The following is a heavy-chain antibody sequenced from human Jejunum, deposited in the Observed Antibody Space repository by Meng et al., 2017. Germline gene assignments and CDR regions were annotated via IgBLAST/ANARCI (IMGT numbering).Heavy chain of an antibody. Sequence: QVQRQESGPGLVRPSETLSLTCTVSGGSVSSGSYYWSWIRQPPGKGLEWIGYIYYGGTTNYNPSLKSRVTISADTSKNQFSLKLSSVTAADTAVYYCARGSRGYSYGWGQGTLVTVSS. V-gene: IGHV4-61*01. CDR2: IYYGGTT. CDR1: GGSVSSGSYY. D-gene: IGHD5-18*01. CDR3: ARGSRGYSYG. J-gene: IGHJ4*02.